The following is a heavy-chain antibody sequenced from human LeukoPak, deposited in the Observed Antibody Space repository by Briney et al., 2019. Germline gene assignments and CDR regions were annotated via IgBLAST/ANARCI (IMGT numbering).Heavy chain of an antibody. J-gene: IGHJ4*02. D-gene: IGHD5-24*01. CDR2: MYDSGST. V-gene: IGHV4-59*08. CDR3: ASSMDGGGYFDY. Sequence: SETLSLTCTVSGGSISSHYWSWIREPPGKGLEWIGYMYDSGSTKYNPSLKSRVTISVDTSKNQFSLKLSSVTAADTAVYYCASSMDGGGYFDYWGQGTLVTVSS. CDR1: GGSISSHY.